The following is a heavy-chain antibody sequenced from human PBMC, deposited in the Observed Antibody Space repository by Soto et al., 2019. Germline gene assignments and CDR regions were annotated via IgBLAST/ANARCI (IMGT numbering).Heavy chain of an antibody. CDR1: DGYSSSFGYY. J-gene: IGHJ4*02. CDR2: IYYSGST. Sequence: SDTCSVADGYSSSFGYYRSRISKPPGKGLEWIGSIYYSGSTYYNPSLKSRVTISVDTSKNQFSLKLSSVTAADTAVYYCARPSGSYLYYFDYWGQGTLVTVSS. CDR3: ARPSGSYLYYFDY. D-gene: IGHD1-26*01. V-gene: IGHV4-39*01.